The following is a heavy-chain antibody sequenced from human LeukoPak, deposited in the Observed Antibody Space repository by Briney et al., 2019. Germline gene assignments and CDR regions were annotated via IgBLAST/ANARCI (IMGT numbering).Heavy chain of an antibody. CDR3: ARDSHKCSGGSCYHMHKVVSYYYGMDV. V-gene: IGHV1-69*13. J-gene: IGHJ6*02. CDR2: IIPIFGTT. D-gene: IGHD2-15*01. Sequence: ASVKVSFKASGGTFSSYAISWVRHPPGQGLEWMGGIIPIFGTTNYAQKFQGRVTITADESTSIAYMELSSLRSEDTAVYYCARDSHKCSGGSCYHMHKVVSYYYGMDVWGQGTTVTVSS. CDR1: GGTFSSYA.